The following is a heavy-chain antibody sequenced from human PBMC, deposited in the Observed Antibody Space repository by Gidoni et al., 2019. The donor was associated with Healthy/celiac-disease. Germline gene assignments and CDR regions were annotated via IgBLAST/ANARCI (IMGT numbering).Heavy chain of an antibody. CDR3: AKDRRGSSSYFDY. J-gene: IGHJ4*02. D-gene: IGHD6-6*01. CDR1: GFPFDDYA. Sequence: EVQLVESGGGLVQPGRSLRLSCAVSGFPFDDYAMHWVRQAPGKGLEWVSGISWNSGSIGYADSVKGRFTISRDNAKNSLYLQMNSLRAEDTALYYCAKDRRGSSSYFDYWGQGTLVTVSS. CDR2: ISWNSGSI. V-gene: IGHV3-9*01.